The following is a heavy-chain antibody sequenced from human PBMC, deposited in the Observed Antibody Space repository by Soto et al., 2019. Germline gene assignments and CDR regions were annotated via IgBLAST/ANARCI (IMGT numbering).Heavy chain of an antibody. CDR1: GFTFSSYW. D-gene: IGHD6-13*01. J-gene: IGHJ4*02. V-gene: IGHV3-7*01. CDR2: IKQDGSEK. Sequence: GGSLRLSCAASGFTFSSYWMSWVRQAPGKGLEWVANIKQDGSEKYYVDSVKGRFTISRDNAKNSLYLQMNSLRAEDTAVYYCARMGRGEVAAGVFDYWGQGTLVTVSS. CDR3: ARMGRGEVAAGVFDY.